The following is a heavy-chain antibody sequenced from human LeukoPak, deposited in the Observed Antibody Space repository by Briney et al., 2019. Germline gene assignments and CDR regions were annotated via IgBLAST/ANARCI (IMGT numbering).Heavy chain of an antibody. Sequence: PGGSLRLSCVASGFTFTNSAMSWVRQARGRGLERVSSISATGRTTYYADSVKGRFTISRDSSKNTLYLQMNSLRAEDTAVYYCAKDREYLNWFDPWGQGTLVTVSS. J-gene: IGHJ5*02. CDR2: ISATGRTT. CDR1: GFTFTNSA. D-gene: IGHD2/OR15-2a*01. CDR3: AKDREYLNWFDP. V-gene: IGHV3-23*01.